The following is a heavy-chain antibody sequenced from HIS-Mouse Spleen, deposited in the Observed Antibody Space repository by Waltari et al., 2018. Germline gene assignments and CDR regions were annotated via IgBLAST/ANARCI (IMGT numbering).Heavy chain of an antibody. Sequence: QITLKESGPTLVKPTQTRTLTCTFSGFSLSTSGVGVGWIRHPPGKALEWLALIYWNDDKRYSPSLKSRLTITKDTSKNQVVLTMTNMDPVDTATYYCAHKMATDYYYYGMDVWGQGTTVTVSS. CDR2: IYWNDDK. CDR1: GFSLSTSGVG. J-gene: IGHJ6*02. CDR3: AHKMATDYYYYGMDV. V-gene: IGHV2-5*01. D-gene: IGHD5-12*01.